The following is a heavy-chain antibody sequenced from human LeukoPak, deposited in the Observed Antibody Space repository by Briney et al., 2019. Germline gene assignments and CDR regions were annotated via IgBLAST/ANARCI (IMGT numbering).Heavy chain of an antibody. CDR2: IGGSGGST. D-gene: IGHD3-10*01. CDR3: AKDYRNYGSGSYDY. Sequence: GGSLRLSCAASGFTFSSYAMSWVRQAPGKGLEWVSAIGGSGGSTYYADSVKGRFTISRDNSKNTLYLQMNSLRAEDTAVYYCAKDYRNYGSGSYDYWGQGTLVAVSS. J-gene: IGHJ4*02. CDR1: GFTFSSYA. V-gene: IGHV3-23*01.